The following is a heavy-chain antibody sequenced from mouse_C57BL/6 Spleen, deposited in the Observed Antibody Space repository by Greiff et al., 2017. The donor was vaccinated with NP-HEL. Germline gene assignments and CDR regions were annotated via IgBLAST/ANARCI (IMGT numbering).Heavy chain of an antibody. V-gene: IGHV5-4*03. D-gene: IGHD2-2*01. CDR1: GFTFSSYA. CDR2: ISDGGSYT. Sequence: EVKLMESGGGLVKPGGSLKLSCAASGFTFSSYAMSWVRQTPEKRLEWVATISDGGSYTYYPDNVKGRFTISRDNAKNNLYLQMSHLKSEDTAMYYCARGMVTAYYFDYWGQGTTLTVSS. CDR3: ARGMVTAYYFDY. J-gene: IGHJ2*01.